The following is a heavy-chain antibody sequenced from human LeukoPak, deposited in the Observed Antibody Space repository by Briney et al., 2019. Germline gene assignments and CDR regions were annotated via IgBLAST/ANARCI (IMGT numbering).Heavy chain of an antibody. J-gene: IGHJ6*03. CDR2: INHSGST. D-gene: IGHD2-2*01. CDR3: ARSDIVVVPAARNYYYMDV. Sequence: SETLSLTCAVYGGSFSAYYWSWIRQPPGKGLEWIGEINHSGSTNYNPSLKSRVTISVDTSKNQFSLKLSSVTAADTAVYYCARSDIVVVPAARNYYYMDVWGKGTTVTVSS. V-gene: IGHV4-34*01. CDR1: GGSFSAYY.